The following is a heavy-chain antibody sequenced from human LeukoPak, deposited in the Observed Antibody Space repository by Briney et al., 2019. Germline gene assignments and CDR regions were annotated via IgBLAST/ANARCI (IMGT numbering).Heavy chain of an antibody. CDR1: GGSISSSSYF. J-gene: IGHJ4*02. V-gene: IGHV4-39*07. CDR2: IYYSGST. D-gene: IGHD3-16*01. CDR3: ARVECGDHTWGSYSCDH. Sequence: SETLSLTCTVSGGSISSSSYFWCWIRQPPGKGLEWIGSIYYSGSTYYNPSLKSRVTISVDTSKNQFSLKLNSVTAADTAVYYCARVECGDHTWGSYSCDHWGQGTLVSVSS.